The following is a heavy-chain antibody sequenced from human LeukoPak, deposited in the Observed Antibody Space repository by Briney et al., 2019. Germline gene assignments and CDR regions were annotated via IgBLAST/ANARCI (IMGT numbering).Heavy chain of an antibody. D-gene: IGHD6-19*01. CDR1: GFTFSSYA. CDR3: AKEPGYSSGWYDARYYFDY. V-gene: IGHV3-23*01. CDR2: ISGRGGST. J-gene: IGHJ4*02. Sequence: TGGSLRLSCAASGFTFSSYAMSWVRQAPGKGLEWVSAISGRGGSTYYADSVKGRFTISRDNSKNTLYLQMNSLRAEDTAVYYCAKEPGYSSGWYDARYYFDYWGQGTLVTVSS.